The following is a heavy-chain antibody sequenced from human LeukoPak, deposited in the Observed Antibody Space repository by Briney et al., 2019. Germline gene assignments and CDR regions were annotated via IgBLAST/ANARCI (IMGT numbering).Heavy chain of an antibody. V-gene: IGHV3-23*01. CDR2: ISGSGGST. Sequence: GGSLRLSCAASGFTFSSYAMSWVRQAPGKGLEWVSAISGSGGSTYYADSVKGRFTISRDNSKNTLYLQMNSLRAEDTAVYYCAKSLFVVVPAAMLDFDYWGQGTLVTVSS. J-gene: IGHJ4*02. D-gene: IGHD2-2*01. CDR3: AKSLFVVVPAAMLDFDY. CDR1: GFTFSSYA.